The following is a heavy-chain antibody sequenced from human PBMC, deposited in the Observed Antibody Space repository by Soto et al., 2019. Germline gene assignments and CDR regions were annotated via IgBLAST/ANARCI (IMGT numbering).Heavy chain of an antibody. J-gene: IGHJ4*02. CDR3: PRVGGSGATTINY. V-gene: IGHV4-30-4*01. CDR1: GGSISSGDYY. CDR2: IYYSGST. D-gene: IGHD3-10*01. Sequence: SETLSLTCTVSGGSISSGDYYWSWIRQPPGKGLEWIGYIYYSGSTYYNPSLKSRVTISVDTSKNQFSLKLSSVTAADTAGYYWPRVGGSGATTINYGGQGTRVTVS.